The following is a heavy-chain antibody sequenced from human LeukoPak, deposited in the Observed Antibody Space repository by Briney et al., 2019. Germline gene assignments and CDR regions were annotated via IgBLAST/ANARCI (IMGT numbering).Heavy chain of an antibody. CDR2: INTDGNTR. Sequence: GGSLRLSCATSGFTFSTSWMHWVRQAPGKGLVWVSRINTDGNTRDYADSVKGRFTISRDNAKSTLYLQMNSLRAEDTAVYYCVRDMGYYDKVWGQGTLVTVSS. J-gene: IGHJ4*02. CDR1: GFTFSTSW. CDR3: VRDMGYYDKV. D-gene: IGHD3-22*01. V-gene: IGHV3-74*01.